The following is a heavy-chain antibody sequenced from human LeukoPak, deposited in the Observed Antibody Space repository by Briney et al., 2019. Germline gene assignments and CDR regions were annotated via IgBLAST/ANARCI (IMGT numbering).Heavy chain of an antibody. CDR3: ARDHRGVRDYFDY. CDR2: ISYDGSNK. D-gene: IGHD3-10*01. CDR1: GFTFSSYA. J-gene: IGHJ4*02. Sequence: GGSLRLSCAASGFTFSSYAMHWVRQAPGKGLEWVAVISYDGSNKHYADSVKGRFTISRDNSKNTLYLQMNSLRAEDTAVYYCARDHRGVRDYFDYWGQGTLVTVSS. V-gene: IGHV3-30-3*01.